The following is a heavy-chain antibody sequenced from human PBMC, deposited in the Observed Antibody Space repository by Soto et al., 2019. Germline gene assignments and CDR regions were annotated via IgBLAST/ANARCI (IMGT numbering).Heavy chain of an antibody. CDR3: ARVSGLEYGYPHQIDS. J-gene: IGHJ4*02. CDR1: SDAINSHY. CDR2: MLYTGTT. Sequence: QVRLQESGPGLVKPSETLSLICSVSSDAINSHYWSWVRQPPGKGLEWLGCMLYTGTTKYNRSLKGRISISGDASKSQFSLKLTAVTAADTAVYYCARVSGLEYGYPHQIDSWVQGRLVTVSS. D-gene: IGHD5-18*01. V-gene: IGHV4-59*11.